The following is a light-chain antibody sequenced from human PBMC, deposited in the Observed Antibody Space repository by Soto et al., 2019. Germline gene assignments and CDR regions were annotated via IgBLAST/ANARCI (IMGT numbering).Light chain of an antibody. Sequence: ELVVTHSPAPLSGSPGEIVTLSCSAIQFGSSRLAWYHQRPGQVPRLLIYDTSTRAPGISARFSGSGSGTEFTLTISTLQSEDLAVYYCQEYLQLPPGMFGQGTTVDMK. J-gene: IGKJ1*01. CDR2: DTS. CDR1: QFGSSR. V-gene: IGKV3-15*01. CDR3: QEYLQLPPGM.